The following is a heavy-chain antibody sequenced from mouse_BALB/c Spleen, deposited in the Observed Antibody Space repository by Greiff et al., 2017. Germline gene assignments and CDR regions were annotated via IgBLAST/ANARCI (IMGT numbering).Heavy chain of an antibody. D-gene: IGHD1-2*01. J-gene: IGHJ1*01. Sequence: VQLQQSGPGLVQPSQSLSITCTVSGFSLTSYGVHWVRQSPGKGLEWLGVIWSGGSTDYNAAFISRLSISKDNSKSQVFLKLNSLQTDDTATYYCAKIPTLLRPSYWYFDVWGAGTTVTVSS. CDR3: AKIPTLLRPSYWYFDV. CDR1: GFSLTSYG. CDR2: IWSGGST. V-gene: IGHV2-2*01.